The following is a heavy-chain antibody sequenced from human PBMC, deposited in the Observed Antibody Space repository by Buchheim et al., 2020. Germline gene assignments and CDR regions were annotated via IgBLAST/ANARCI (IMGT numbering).Heavy chain of an antibody. V-gene: IGHV1-46*01. CDR1: GYTFTSYY. D-gene: IGHD3-22*01. CDR2: INPSGGST. J-gene: IGHJ6*02. Sequence: QVQLVQSGAEVKKPGASVKVSCKASGYTFTSYYMHWVRQAPGQGLEWMGIINPSGGSTSYAPKFQGRVTMTRDTSTSTVYMELSSLRSEDTAVYYCARDRVPNYYDSSGYFYYYYGMDVWGQGTT. CDR3: ARDRVPNYYDSSGYFYYYYGMDV.